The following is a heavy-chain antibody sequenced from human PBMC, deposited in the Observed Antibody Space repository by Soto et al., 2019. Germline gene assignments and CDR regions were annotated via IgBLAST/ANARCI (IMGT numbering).Heavy chain of an antibody. CDR2: INHSGST. Sequence: PSETLSLTCAVYGGSFSGYYWSWIRQPPGKGLEWIGEINHSGSTNYNPSLKSRVTISVDTSKNQFSLKLSSVTAADTAVYYCARGLHCSSTSCYTGSWLFSFPSRGYWFDPWGQGTLVTVS. D-gene: IGHD2-2*02. V-gene: IGHV4-34*01. J-gene: IGHJ5*02. CDR1: GGSFSGYY. CDR3: ARGLHCSSTSCYTGSWLFSFPSRGYWFDP.